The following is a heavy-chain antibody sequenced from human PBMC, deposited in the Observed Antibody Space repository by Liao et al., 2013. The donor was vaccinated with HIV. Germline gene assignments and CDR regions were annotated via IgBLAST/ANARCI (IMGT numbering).Heavy chain of an antibody. CDR3: ARASSSWYYFDY. CDR1: GGSISSSSYY. Sequence: QLQLQESGPGLVKPSETLSLTCNVSGGSISSSSYYWGWIRQPPGKGLEWIGSIYYSGSTYYNPSLKSRVTISVDTSKNQFSLKLSSVTAADTAVYSCARASSSWYYFDYWGQGTLVTVSS. V-gene: IGHV4-39*07. D-gene: IGHD6-13*01. CDR2: IYYSGST. J-gene: IGHJ4*02.